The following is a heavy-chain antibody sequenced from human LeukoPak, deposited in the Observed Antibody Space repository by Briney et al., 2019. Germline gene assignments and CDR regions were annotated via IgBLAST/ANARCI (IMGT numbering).Heavy chain of an antibody. Sequence: SETLSLTCAVYGGSFSGYYWSWIRQPPGNGLEWIGEINHSGSTNYNPSLKSRVTISVDTSKNQFSLKLSSVTAADTAVYYCARRPHVWGSYRSYYFDYWGQGTLVTVSS. D-gene: IGHD3-16*02. J-gene: IGHJ4*02. CDR2: INHSGST. CDR1: GGSFSGYY. V-gene: IGHV4-34*01. CDR3: ARRPHVWGSYRSYYFDY.